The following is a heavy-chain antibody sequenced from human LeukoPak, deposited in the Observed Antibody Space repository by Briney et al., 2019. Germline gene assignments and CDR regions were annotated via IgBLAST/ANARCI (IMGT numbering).Heavy chain of an antibody. V-gene: IGHV1-46*01. Sequence: ASVKVSCKASGYTFTSYYMHWVRQAPGQGLEWMGIINPSGGSTSYAQKFQGRVTITADKSTSTAYMELSSLRSEDTAVYYCATAGNSSGWHTNLYYYYYMDVWGKGTTVTVSS. CDR2: INPSGGST. CDR1: GYTFTSYY. CDR3: ATAGNSSGWHTNLYYYYYMDV. D-gene: IGHD6-19*01. J-gene: IGHJ6*03.